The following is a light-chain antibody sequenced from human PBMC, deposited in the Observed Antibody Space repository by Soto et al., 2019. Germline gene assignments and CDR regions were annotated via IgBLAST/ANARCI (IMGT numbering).Light chain of an antibody. CDR2: GAS. Sequence: DIVLTQSPGTLSLSPGERATLSCRASQTVSTNYLAWYQQKPGQAPRLLIYGASSRATGITDRFSGSGSGTDFTLTISKLEPEDFAVYYCQQYEGAPMTFGLGTKVEIK. J-gene: IGKJ1*01. CDR1: QTVSTNY. CDR3: QQYEGAPMT. V-gene: IGKV3-20*01.